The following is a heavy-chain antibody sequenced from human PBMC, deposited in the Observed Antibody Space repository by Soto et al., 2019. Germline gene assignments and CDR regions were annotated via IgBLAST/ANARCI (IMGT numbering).Heavy chain of an antibody. D-gene: IGHD6-6*01. Sequence: SENLSLTCAVSGYSIRSGYFWGWIRQPPGKGLEWIGSMYHSGITYYNLSLKSRVTISVDTSKNQLSLKLSSATAADTAVYYCARSMYSTSAQLYYGMDVWGQGTTVTVSS. V-gene: IGHV4-38-2*01. J-gene: IGHJ6*02. CDR2: MYHSGIT. CDR1: GYSIRSGYF. CDR3: ARSMYSTSAQLYYGMDV.